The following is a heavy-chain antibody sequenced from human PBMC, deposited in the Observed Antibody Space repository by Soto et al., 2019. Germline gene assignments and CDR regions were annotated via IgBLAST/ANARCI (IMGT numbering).Heavy chain of an antibody. CDR3: AAYDSEGYFEH. J-gene: IGHJ4*02. CDR2: IYFSGST. CDR1: VGSITNFH. V-gene: IGHV4-59*01. D-gene: IGHD2-15*01. Sequence: SETLSLTCTVSVGSITNFHCSWIRQPPGKGLEWIGYIYFSGSTKYNPSLKSRVTMSIDTSKNEFSLKMISVTAADTAAFYCAAYDSEGYFEHWGQGALVTVSS.